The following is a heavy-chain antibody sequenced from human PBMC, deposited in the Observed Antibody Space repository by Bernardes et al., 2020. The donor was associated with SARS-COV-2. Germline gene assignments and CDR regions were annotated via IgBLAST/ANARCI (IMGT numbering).Heavy chain of an antibody. J-gene: IGHJ4*02. CDR3: AKDLFWWSAADF. V-gene: IGHV3-23*01. D-gene: IGHD3-16*01. Sequence: GLSLRLSCAASGFAFSSNGMSWVRQAPGTGLEWVSSSGGDGGTHYADSVRGRFTISRDTSKNTLYLQMNSLRVEDTAVYYCAKDLFWWSAADFWGQGTVVTVSS. CDR2: SSGGDGGT. CDR1: GFAFSSNG.